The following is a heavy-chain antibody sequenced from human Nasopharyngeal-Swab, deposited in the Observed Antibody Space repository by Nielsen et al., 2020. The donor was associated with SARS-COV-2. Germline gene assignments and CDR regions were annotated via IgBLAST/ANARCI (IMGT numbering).Heavy chain of an antibody. D-gene: IGHD6-13*01. CDR1: GFTFSDYY. V-gene: IGHV3-11*06. Sequence: GGSLRLSCAASGFTFSDYYMSWIRQAPGKGLEWVSYISSSSSYTNYADSVKGRFTVSRDNAKNSLYLQMNSLRAEDTAVYYCARDSAAAGTVFDYWGQGTLVTVSS. J-gene: IGHJ4*02. CDR3: ARDSAAAGTVFDY. CDR2: ISSSSSYT.